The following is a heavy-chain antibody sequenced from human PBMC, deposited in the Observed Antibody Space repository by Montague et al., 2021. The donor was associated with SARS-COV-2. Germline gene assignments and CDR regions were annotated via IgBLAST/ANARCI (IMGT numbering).Heavy chain of an antibody. CDR3: ARVVGDYDFWSGQYYYYYYMDV. Sequence: SETLSLTCTVSGGSISGYYWSWIRQPPGKGLEWIGYIYHSGSTNYNPSLKSRVTISVDTSKNQFSLKLSSVTAADTAVYSCARVVGDYDFWSGQYYYYYYMDVWGKGTTVTVSS. D-gene: IGHD3-3*01. V-gene: IGHV4-59*01. CDR2: IYHSGST. J-gene: IGHJ6*03. CDR1: GGSISGYY.